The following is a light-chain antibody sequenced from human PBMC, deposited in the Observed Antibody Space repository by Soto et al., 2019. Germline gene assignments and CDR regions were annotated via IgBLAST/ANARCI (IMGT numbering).Light chain of an antibody. CDR1: QSVSSN. Sequence: EIVMTQSPATLSVSPGERVTLSCRASQSVSSNLAWYQQKPGQAPRLLIFGASTRVTGIPARFSGSGSGTEFTLTISSLQCEDFAIYYCQQYNNGLPVTFGQGTKLEIK. J-gene: IGKJ2*01. CDR2: GAS. V-gene: IGKV3-15*01. CDR3: QQYNNGLPVT.